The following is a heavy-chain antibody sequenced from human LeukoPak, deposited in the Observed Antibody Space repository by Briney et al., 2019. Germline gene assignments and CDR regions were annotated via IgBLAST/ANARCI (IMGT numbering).Heavy chain of an antibody. J-gene: IGHJ4*02. Sequence: PSETLSLTCTVSGGSISSSSYYWGWIRQPPGKGLEWIGSIYYSGSTYYNPSLKSRVSISVDTSKNQFSLKLSSVTAADTAVYYCARDIYCSGGSCYWYFDYWGQGTLVTVSS. CDR3: ARDIYCSGGSCYWYFDY. CDR1: GGSISSSSYY. V-gene: IGHV4-39*07. CDR2: IYYSGST. D-gene: IGHD2-15*01.